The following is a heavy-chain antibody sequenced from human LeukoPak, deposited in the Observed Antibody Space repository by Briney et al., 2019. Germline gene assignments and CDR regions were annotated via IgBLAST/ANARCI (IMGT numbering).Heavy chain of an antibody. CDR3: ARDFTMVRGAAFDY. Sequence: GGSLRLSCAASGFTVSSNYMSWVRQAPGKGLEWVSVIYSGGSTYYADSVKGRFTISRDNSKNTLYLQMNSLRAEDTAVYYCARDFTMVRGAAFDYWGQGTLVTVSS. D-gene: IGHD3-10*01. CDR1: GFTVSSNY. J-gene: IGHJ4*02. CDR2: IYSGGST. V-gene: IGHV3-53*05.